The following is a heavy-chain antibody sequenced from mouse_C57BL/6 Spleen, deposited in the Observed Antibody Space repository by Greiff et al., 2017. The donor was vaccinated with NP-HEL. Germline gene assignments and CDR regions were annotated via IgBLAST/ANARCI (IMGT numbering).Heavy chain of an antibody. J-gene: IGHJ3*01. Sequence: VQLKQSGAELVRPGASVKLSCTASGFNIKDDYMHWVKQRPEQGLEWIGWIDPENGDTEYASKLQGKATITADTSSNTAYLQLSSLTSEDTAVYYCTIPHSSGYRAWFAYWGQGTLVTVSA. V-gene: IGHV14-4*01. D-gene: IGHD3-2*02. CDR3: TIPHSSGYRAWFAY. CDR2: IDPENGDT. CDR1: GFNIKDDY.